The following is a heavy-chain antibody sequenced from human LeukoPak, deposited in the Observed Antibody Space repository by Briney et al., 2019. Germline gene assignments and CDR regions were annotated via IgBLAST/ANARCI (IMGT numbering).Heavy chain of an antibody. V-gene: IGHV4-31*03. CDR1: GGSISSGGYY. CDR3: AREIRAPYSGYDGPHFDY. D-gene: IGHD5-12*01. CDR2: IYYSGST. J-gene: IGHJ4*02. Sequence: PSQTLSLTCTVPGGSISSGGYYWSWIRQHPGKGLEWIGYIYYSGSTYYNPSLKSRVTISVDTSKNQFSLKLSSVTAADTAVYYCAREIRAPYSGYDGPHFDYWGQGTLVTVSS.